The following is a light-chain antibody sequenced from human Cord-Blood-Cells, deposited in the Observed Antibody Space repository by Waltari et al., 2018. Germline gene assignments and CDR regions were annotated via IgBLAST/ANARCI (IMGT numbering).Light chain of an antibody. Sequence: QSALTQPASVSGSPGQSITIPCTGTSSDVGGYNYVSWYQQHPGQAPKLMIYDVSNRPSGVSNRVSGSKSGNTASLTISGRQAGDEADYYCSSYTSSSTLVVCGGGTKLTVL. J-gene: IGLJ2*01. V-gene: IGLV2-14*01. CDR3: SSYTSSSTLVV. CDR1: SSDVGGYNY. CDR2: DVS.